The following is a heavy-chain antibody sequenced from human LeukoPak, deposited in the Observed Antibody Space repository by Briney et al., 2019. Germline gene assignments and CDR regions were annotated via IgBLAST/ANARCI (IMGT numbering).Heavy chain of an antibody. CDR1: GFTFSTYA. Sequence: GGSLRLSCAASGFTFSTYAMSWVRQAPGRGLEWVSALSSSGGRSYYADSVKGRFTISRDNFKNTLYLQMDSLRAEDTAVYYCARGESSTGLYYYYYGMDVWGQGTTVTVSS. CDR2: LSSSGGRS. V-gene: IGHV3-23*01. D-gene: IGHD4-11*01. J-gene: IGHJ6*02. CDR3: ARGESSTGLYYYYYGMDV.